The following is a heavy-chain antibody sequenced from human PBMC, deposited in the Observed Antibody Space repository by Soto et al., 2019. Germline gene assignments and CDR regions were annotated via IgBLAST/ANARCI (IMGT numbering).Heavy chain of an antibody. CDR2: ISGSGGGT. Sequence: GGSLRLSCAASEFIFANYAMNWVRQAPGKGLEWVSSISGSGGGTSYADSVKGRFTISRDNSKNTLSLEMSSLRVEDTGVYYCARAQRGFNRPADYWGQGALVTVPS. CDR1: EFIFANYA. J-gene: IGHJ4*02. CDR3: ARAQRGFNRPADY. V-gene: IGHV3-23*01. D-gene: IGHD2-15*01.